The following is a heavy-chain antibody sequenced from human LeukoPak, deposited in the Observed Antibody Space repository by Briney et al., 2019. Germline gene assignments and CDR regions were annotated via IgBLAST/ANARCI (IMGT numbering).Heavy chain of an antibody. CDR1: GFTFSSYE. V-gene: IGHV3-48*03. Sequence: GGSLRLSCAASGFTFSSYEMNWVRQAPGKGLEWVSYISSRGSTIYYADSVKGRFTISRDNAKNSPYLQMNSLRAEDTAVYYCARDQNDYVWGSYRTSYYYYMDVWGKGTTVTVSS. CDR3: ARDQNDYVWGSYRTSYYYYMDV. CDR2: ISSRGSTI. J-gene: IGHJ6*03. D-gene: IGHD3-16*02.